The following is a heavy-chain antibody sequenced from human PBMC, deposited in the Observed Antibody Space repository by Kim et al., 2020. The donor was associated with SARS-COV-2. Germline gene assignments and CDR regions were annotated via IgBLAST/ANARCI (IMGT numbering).Heavy chain of an antibody. CDR1: GGSISSSSYY. Sequence: SETLSLTCTVSGGSISSSSYYWGWIRQPPGKGLEWIGSIYYSGSTYYNPSLKSRVTISVDTSKNQFSLKLSSVTAADTARYYCATRITKRYIVATIVDYWGQGNLVTVAS. CDR2: IYYSGST. J-gene: IGHJ4*02. V-gene: IGHV4-39*01. D-gene: IGHD5-12*01. CDR3: ATRITKRYIVATIVDY.